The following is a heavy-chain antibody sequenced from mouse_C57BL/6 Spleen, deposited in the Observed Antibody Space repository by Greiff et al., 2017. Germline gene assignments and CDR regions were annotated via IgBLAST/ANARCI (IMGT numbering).Heavy chain of an antibody. CDR1: GFTFSSYG. V-gene: IGHV5-6*02. Sequence: EVKLVESGGDLVKPGGSLKLSCAASGFTFSSYGMSWVRQTPDKRLEWVATISRGGSYTYYPDSVKGRFTISRDNAKNTLYRQMSSLKSEDTAMYDSARLGDYEAVLHAMDYWGQGTSVTVSS. J-gene: IGHJ4*01. CDR2: ISRGGSYT. CDR3: ARLGDYEAVLHAMDY. D-gene: IGHD2-4*01.